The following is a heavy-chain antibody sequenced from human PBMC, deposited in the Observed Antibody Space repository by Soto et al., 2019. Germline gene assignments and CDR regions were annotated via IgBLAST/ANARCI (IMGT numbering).Heavy chain of an antibody. CDR2: IIPILGIA. CDR1: VGTFSSDT. V-gene: IGHV1-69*02. CDR3: ASSFGTGFYFDY. D-gene: IGHD3-9*01. Sequence: SLKVSCKASVGTFSSDTISWVRQAPGQGLEWMGRIIPILGIANYAQKFQGRVTITADKSTSTAYMELSSLRSEDTAVYYCASSFGTGFYFDYWGQGTLVTVSS. J-gene: IGHJ4*02.